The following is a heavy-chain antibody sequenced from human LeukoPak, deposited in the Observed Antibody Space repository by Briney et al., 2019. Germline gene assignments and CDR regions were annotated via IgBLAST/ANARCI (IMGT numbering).Heavy chain of an antibody. Sequence: ASVKVSCKVSGYTLTELSMHWVRQAPGKGLEWMGGFDPEDGETIYAQKFQGRVTMTRDTSISTAYMELSRLRSDDTAVYYCARNVDTIFGVVIIRGVGDHWGQGTLVTVSS. D-gene: IGHD3-3*01. J-gene: IGHJ4*02. CDR3: ARNVDTIFGVVIIRGVGDH. CDR1: GYTLTELS. V-gene: IGHV1-24*01. CDR2: FDPEDGET.